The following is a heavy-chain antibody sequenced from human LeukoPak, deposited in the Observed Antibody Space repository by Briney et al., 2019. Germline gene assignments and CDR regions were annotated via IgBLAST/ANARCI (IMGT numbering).Heavy chain of an antibody. CDR3: ARGDSSSWLQIDY. V-gene: IGHV3-30-3*01. CDR1: GFTFSSYA. CDR2: ISYDGSNK. D-gene: IGHD6-13*01. Sequence: PGGSLRLSCAASGFTFSSYAMHWVRQAPGKGLEWVAVISYDGSNKYYADSVKGRFTISRDNSKNTLYLQMNSLRAEDTAVYYCARGDSSSWLQIDYWGQGTLVTVSS. J-gene: IGHJ4*02.